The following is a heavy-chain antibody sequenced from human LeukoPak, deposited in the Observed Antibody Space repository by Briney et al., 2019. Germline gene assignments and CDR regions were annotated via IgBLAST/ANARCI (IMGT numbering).Heavy chain of an antibody. J-gene: IGHJ4*02. D-gene: IGHD6-19*01. V-gene: IGHV1-18*01. Sequence: GASVNVSFKASGYTFVRYAISWVRQAPGQGLEWMGWISTYNGDTIFAQKFQGRLTMTKDTSTSTVDMELRSLRSDDTAVYYCTRDPSNTSGRYAYFDNWGQGTLVTVSS. CDR2: ISTYNGDT. CDR3: TRDPSNTSGRYAYFDN. CDR1: GYTFVRYA.